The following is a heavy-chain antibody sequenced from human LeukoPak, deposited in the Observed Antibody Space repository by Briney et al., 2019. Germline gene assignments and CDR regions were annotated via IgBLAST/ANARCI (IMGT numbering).Heavy chain of an antibody. Sequence: SYIYHTGTTASNPSLKSRVTISLDTSKNQFSLKMSSVTAADTAVYFCATGAIAVRPFDYWGPGTLVTVSS. CDR2: IYHTGTT. D-gene: IGHD6-6*01. CDR3: ATGAIAVRPFDY. V-gene: IGHV4-59*08. J-gene: IGHJ4*02.